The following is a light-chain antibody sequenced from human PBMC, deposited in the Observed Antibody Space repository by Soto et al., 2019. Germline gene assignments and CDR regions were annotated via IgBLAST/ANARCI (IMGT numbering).Light chain of an antibody. CDR2: DVS. CDR1: SNDVGGYNY. V-gene: IGLV2-14*01. Sequence: QSALTQPASVSGSPGQSMTISCTGTSNDVGGYNYVSWYQQHPGKAPKLMIYDVSNRPSGVSNRFSGSKSGNTASLTISGLQAEDEADYYCSSYTSSSVVFGGGTKLTVL. J-gene: IGLJ2*01. CDR3: SSYTSSSVV.